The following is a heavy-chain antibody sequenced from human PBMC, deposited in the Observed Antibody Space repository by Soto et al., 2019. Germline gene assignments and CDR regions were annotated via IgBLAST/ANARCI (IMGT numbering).Heavy chain of an antibody. CDR2: IWYDGSNK. J-gene: IGHJ4*02. V-gene: IGHV3-33*01. CDR3: ARDSDYVDY. Sequence: QVQLVESGGGVVQPGRSLRVSCAASGFTFSRYGMHWVRQAPGKGPEWVALIWYDGSNKYYADSVKGRFTISRDNSKNTLYLQMNSLRAEDPAVYYCARDSDYVDYWGQGTLVTVSS. CDR1: GFTFSRYG. D-gene: IGHD1-26*01.